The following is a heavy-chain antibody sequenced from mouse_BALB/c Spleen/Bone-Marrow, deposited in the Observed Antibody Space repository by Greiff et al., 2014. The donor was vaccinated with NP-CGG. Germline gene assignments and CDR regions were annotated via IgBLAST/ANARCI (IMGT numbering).Heavy chain of an antibody. CDR1: GYSFTGYF. CDR2: INPYNGDT. V-gene: IGHV1-20*02. D-gene: IGHD1-1*01. Sequence: VQLQQPGPELVKPGASVKISCKASGYSFTGYFMNWVMQSHGKSLEWIGRINPYNGDTSYNQKFKGKATFTVDKSSSTAHMELRSLASEDSAVYYCTRFTTGWYSSVWRAATT. CDR3: TRFTTGWYSSV. J-gene: IGHJ1*01.